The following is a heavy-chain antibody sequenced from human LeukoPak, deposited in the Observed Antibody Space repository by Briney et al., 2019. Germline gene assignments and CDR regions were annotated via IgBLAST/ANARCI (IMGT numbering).Heavy chain of an antibody. Sequence: SETLSLTCAVYGGSFSGYSWSWIRQPPGKGLEWIGYIHYSGSTNYNPSLKSRVTISVDTSSNLFSLRLTSLTAADTAVYYCVRQDSWSYDPWGQGTLVTVSS. D-gene: IGHD1-26*01. CDR3: VRQDSWSYDP. J-gene: IGHJ5*02. CDR2: IHYSGST. CDR1: GGSFSGYS. V-gene: IGHV4-59*08.